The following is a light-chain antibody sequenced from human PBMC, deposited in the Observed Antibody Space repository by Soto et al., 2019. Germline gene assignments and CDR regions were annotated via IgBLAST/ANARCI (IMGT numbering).Light chain of an antibody. J-gene: IGKJ2*01. CDR1: QSVTSAY. CDR2: GAS. Sequence: EIVLTQSLGTLSLSPGERATLSCRASQSVTSAYLAWYQQKPGQAPRLLMHGASSRATGIPDRFSGSGSGTDFTLTISRLEPKDFAVYYCQQYGGSPLYTFGQGTKLEIK. V-gene: IGKV3-20*01. CDR3: QQYGGSPLYT.